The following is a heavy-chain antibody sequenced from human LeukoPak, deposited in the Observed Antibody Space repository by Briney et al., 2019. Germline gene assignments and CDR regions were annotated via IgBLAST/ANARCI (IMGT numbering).Heavy chain of an antibody. CDR1: GDSISSGGYY. Sequence: SKTLSLTCTVSGDSISSGGYYWSWIRQHPGKGLEWIGYIYYSGSTYYSPSLKSRATISVDTSKNQFSLNLSSVTAADTAVYYCARDRYDSYPMDVWGQGTTVTVSS. J-gene: IGHJ6*02. V-gene: IGHV4-31*03. CDR2: IYYSGST. D-gene: IGHD3-3*01. CDR3: ARDRYDSYPMDV.